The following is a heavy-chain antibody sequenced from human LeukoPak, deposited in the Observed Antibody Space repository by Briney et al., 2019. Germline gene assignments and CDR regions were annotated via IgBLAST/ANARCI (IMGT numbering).Heavy chain of an antibody. CDR3: ARTTEGYCRGRSCYSYYYYMDV. V-gene: IGHV4-59*01. CDR1: GGSISSYY. CDR2: IYYSGST. D-gene: IGHD2-15*01. J-gene: IGHJ6*03. Sequence: KPSETLSLTCTVSGGSISSYYWSWIRQPPGKGLEWIGYIYYSGSTNYNPSLKSRVTISVDTSKNQFSLKLSSVTAADTAVYYCARTTEGYCRGRSCYSYYYYMDVWGKGTTVTVSS.